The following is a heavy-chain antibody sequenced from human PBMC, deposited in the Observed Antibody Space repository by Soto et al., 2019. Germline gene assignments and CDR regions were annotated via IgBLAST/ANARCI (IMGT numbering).Heavy chain of an antibody. CDR1: GFTFSSYG. Sequence: HPGGSLRLSCAVSGFTFSSYGMHWVRQAPGKGLEWVAVIWYDGSNKYYADSVKGRFTISRDNSKNTLYLQMNSLRAEDTAVYYCARDVAANAVAGSVYYAFDIWGQGTMVTVSS. J-gene: IGHJ3*02. CDR3: ARDVAANAVAGSVYYAFDI. V-gene: IGHV3-33*01. D-gene: IGHD6-19*01. CDR2: IWYDGSNK.